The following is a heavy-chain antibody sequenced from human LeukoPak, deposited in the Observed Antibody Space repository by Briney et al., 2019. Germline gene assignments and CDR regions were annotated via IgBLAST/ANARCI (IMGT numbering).Heavy chain of an antibody. CDR2: LSSGGGST. V-gene: IGHV3-23*01. J-gene: IGHJ4*02. CDR3: AKLNGYSSSWFDY. CDR1: GFTLSNYA. D-gene: IGHD6-13*01. Sequence: GGSLRPSCAASGFTLSNYATSWVRQAPGEGLEWVSGLSSGGGSTYYADSVKGRFTISRDNSKNTLYLQMNSLRAKDTAVYYCAKLNGYSSSWFDYWGQGTLVTVSS.